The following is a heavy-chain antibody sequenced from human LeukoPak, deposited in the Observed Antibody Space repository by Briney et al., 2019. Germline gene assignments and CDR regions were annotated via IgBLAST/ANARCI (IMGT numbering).Heavy chain of an antibody. Sequence: GGSLRLSCAASGFTFSSYSMNWVRQAPGKGLEWVGRIKSKTDGGTTDYAAPVKGRFTISRDDSKNTLYLQMNSLKTEDIAVYYCTTDGYYYAFDYWGQGTLVTVSS. CDR2: IKSKTDGGTT. D-gene: IGHD3-10*01. J-gene: IGHJ4*02. CDR3: TTDGYYYAFDY. V-gene: IGHV3-15*01. CDR1: GFTFSSYS.